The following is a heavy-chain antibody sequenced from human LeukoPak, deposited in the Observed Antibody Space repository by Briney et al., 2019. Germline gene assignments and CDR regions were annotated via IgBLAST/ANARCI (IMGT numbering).Heavy chain of an antibody. CDR1: GFTFSSYA. Sequence: GGSLRLSCAAFGFTFSSYAMHWVRQAPGKGLEWVAVISYDGSNKYYADSVKGRFTISRDNSKNTLYLQMNSLRAEDTAVYYCARQQQLVLDYWGQGTLVTVSS. V-gene: IGHV3-30-3*01. D-gene: IGHD6-13*01. CDR3: ARQQQLVLDY. CDR2: ISYDGSNK. J-gene: IGHJ4*02.